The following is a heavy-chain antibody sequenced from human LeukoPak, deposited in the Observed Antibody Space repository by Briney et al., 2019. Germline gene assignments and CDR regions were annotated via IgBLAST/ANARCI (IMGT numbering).Heavy chain of an antibody. J-gene: IGHJ4*02. CDR3: ARERLGYQLLLRGYFDY. CDR2: ISYDGSNK. Sequence: PGGSLRLSCAASGFTFSSYAMHWVRKAPGKGLEWVAVISYDGSNKYYADSVKGRFTISRDNSKNTLYLQMNSLRAEDAAVYYCARERLGYQLLLRGYFDYWGQGTLVTVSS. V-gene: IGHV3-30-3*01. D-gene: IGHD2-2*01. CDR1: GFTFSSYA.